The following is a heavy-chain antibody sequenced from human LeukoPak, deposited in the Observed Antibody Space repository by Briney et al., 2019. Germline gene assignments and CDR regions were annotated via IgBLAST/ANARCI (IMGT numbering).Heavy chain of an antibody. J-gene: IGHJ6*03. D-gene: IGHD3-22*01. V-gene: IGHV4-4*07. CDR3: ARGADYYDSSSNLYYMDV. CDR2: IYTSGST. Sequence: PSETLSLTCTVSGGSISSYYWSWIRQPAGKGLEWIGRIYTSGSTNYNPSLKSRVTMSVDTSKNQFSLKLSSVTAADTAVYYCARGADYYDSSSNLYYMDVWGKGTTVTISS. CDR1: GGSISSYY.